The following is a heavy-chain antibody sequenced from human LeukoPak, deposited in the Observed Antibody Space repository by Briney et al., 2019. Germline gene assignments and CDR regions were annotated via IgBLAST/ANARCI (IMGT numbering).Heavy chain of an antibody. J-gene: IGHJ4*02. CDR1: GFTFDDYA. D-gene: IGHD4-17*01. CDR2: ISWNSGSI. V-gene: IGHV3-9*01. Sequence: GRSLRLSCAASGFTFDDYAMHCVRQAPGKGLEWVSGISWNSGSIGYADSVKGRFTISRDNSKNTLYLQMNSLRADDTALYYCAKAMSTVMGGTDYWGQGTLVTVSS. CDR3: AKAMSTVMGGTDY.